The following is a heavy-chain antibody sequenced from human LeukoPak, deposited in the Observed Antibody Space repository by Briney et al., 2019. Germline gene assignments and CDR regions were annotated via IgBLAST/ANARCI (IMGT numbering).Heavy chain of an antibody. CDR2: ISYDGSNK. Sequence: GGSLRLSCAASGFTFSSYAMHWVRQAPGKGLEWVAVISYDGSNKYYADSVKGRFTISRDNSKNTLYLQMNSLRAEDTAVYYCAREARYCSSTSCYRHAFDIWGQGTMVTVSS. J-gene: IGHJ3*02. V-gene: IGHV3-30-3*01. CDR3: AREARYCSSTSCYRHAFDI. D-gene: IGHD2-2*01. CDR1: GFTFSSYA.